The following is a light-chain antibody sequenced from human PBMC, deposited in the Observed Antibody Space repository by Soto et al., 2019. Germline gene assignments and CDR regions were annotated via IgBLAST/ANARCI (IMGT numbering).Light chain of an antibody. V-gene: IGLV2-14*01. CDR2: DVN. CDR1: SSDVGGYNY. CDR3: SSYTSSSSVV. Sequence: QSALTQPASVSVAPGQSITISCTGTSSDVGGYNYVSWYQQHPGKAPKLMIYDVNNRPSGVSYRFSGSKSGNTASLTISGLQAEDEADYSCSSYTSSSSVVFGGGTKVTVL. J-gene: IGLJ2*01.